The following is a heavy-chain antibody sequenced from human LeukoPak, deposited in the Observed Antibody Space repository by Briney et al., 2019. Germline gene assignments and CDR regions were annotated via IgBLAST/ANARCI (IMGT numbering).Heavy chain of an antibody. CDR3: ARVPWSSSSGLFHWFDP. V-gene: IGHV4-39*07. Sequence: SETLSLTCTVSGGSISSSSYYWGWIRQPPGKGLEWIGSIYYSGSTYYNPSLKSRVTISVDTSKNQISLKLSSVTAADTAVYYCARVPWSSSSGLFHWFDPWGQGTLVTVSS. J-gene: IGHJ5*02. CDR1: GGSISSSSYY. CDR2: IYYSGST. D-gene: IGHD6-6*01.